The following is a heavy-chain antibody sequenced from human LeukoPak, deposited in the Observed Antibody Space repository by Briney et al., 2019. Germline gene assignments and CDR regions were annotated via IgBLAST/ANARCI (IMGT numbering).Heavy chain of an antibody. D-gene: IGHD6-13*01. Sequence: SETLSLTCTVSGGSLSSSSYYWGWIRQPPGKGLEWIGSIYYSGSTYYNPSLKSRVTISVDTSKNQFSLKLSSVTAADTAVYYCARVLGYQVNRAARYFDLWGRGSLVTVSS. CDR1: GGSLSSSSYY. J-gene: IGHJ2*01. V-gene: IGHV4-39*01. CDR2: IYYSGST. CDR3: ARVLGYQVNRAARYFDL.